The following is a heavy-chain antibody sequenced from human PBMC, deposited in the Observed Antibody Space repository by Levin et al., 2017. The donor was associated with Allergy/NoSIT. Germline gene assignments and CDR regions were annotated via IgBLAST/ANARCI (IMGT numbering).Heavy chain of an antibody. CDR3: ARANQFDY. Sequence: SLKISCAASGFTFDDYAMHWVRQAPGKGLEWVSGISWNSGSIGYADSVKGRFTISRDNAKNSLYLQMNSLRAEDTALYYCARANQFDYWGQGTLVTVSS. V-gene: IGHV3-9*01. J-gene: IGHJ4*02. CDR2: ISWNSGSI. CDR1: GFTFDDYA.